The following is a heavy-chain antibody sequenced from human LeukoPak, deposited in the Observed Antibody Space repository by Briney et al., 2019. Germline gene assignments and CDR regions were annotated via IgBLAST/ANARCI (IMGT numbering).Heavy chain of an antibody. D-gene: IGHD6-19*01. CDR3: ASSSGWYLSSDY. J-gene: IGHJ4*02. CDR1: GFTFSNYW. V-gene: IGHV3-74*01. CDR2: INSDGSTT. Sequence: GGSLRLSCAASGFTFSNYWMHWVRQAPGKGLIWVSRINSDGSTTTYADSVKGRFTISRDNSKNMLYLQMNSLRAEDTAVYYCASSSGWYLSSDYWGQGTLVTVSS.